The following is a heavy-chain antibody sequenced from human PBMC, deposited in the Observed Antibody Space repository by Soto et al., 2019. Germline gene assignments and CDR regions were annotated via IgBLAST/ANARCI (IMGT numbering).Heavy chain of an antibody. Sequence: PGESLKISCKGSGYSFTSYWIGWVRQMPGKGLEWMGIIYPGDSDTRYSPSFQGQVTISADKSISTAYLQWSSLKASDTAMYYCARYRKYVVDTAMVTLDHYGMEVWGQGTTVTVSS. V-gene: IGHV5-51*03. CDR3: ARYRKYVVDTAMVTLDHYGMEV. J-gene: IGHJ6*02. CDR2: IYPGDSDT. D-gene: IGHD5-18*01. CDR1: GYSFTSYW.